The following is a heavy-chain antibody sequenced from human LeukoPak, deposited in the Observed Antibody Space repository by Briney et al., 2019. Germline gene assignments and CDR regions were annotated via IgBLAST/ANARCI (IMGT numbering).Heavy chain of an antibody. V-gene: IGHV3-7*01. CDR3: AXDAGGILEYXYH. D-gene: IGHD6-13*01. CDR2: IKQDGSEA. CDR1: GFTFSSNW. J-gene: IGHJ1*01. Sequence: GGSLRLSCATSGFTFSSNWMNWVRQAPGKGLEWVANIKQDGSEAYYMDSVKGRFTISRDNAKNSLFLQMNSLRAEDTAVYYCAXDAGGILEYXYHWGQXXXVTV.